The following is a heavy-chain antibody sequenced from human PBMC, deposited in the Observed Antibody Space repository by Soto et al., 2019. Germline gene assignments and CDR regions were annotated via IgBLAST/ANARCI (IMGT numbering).Heavy chain of an antibody. Sequence: QVQLVQSGTEVKKPGSSVKVSCKPSGDSFSNYVVTWVRQAPGQGLEWMGAFTPMFGTANYAQRFQGRVTITADESATTAYMELSSLTSNDTAVYYCAREDIVVYRISYYGMDVWGKATTVIVSS. D-gene: IGHD2-15*01. CDR1: GDSFSNYV. V-gene: IGHV1-69*01. J-gene: IGHJ6*04. CDR2: FTPMFGTA. CDR3: AREDIVVYRISYYGMDV.